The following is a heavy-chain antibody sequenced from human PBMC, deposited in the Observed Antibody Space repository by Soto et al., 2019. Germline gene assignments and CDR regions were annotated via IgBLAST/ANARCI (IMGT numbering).Heavy chain of an antibody. CDR1: GYTFTSYG. CDR2: ISAYNGNT. V-gene: IGHV1-18*01. CDR3: ARDLVRFGTTGAYYYGMDV. Sequence: ASVKVSCKASGYTFTSYGISWLRQAPGQGVEEMGWISAYNGNTNYAQKLQGRVTMTTDTSTSTAYMELRSLRSDDTAVYYCARDLVRFGTTGAYYYGMDVWGQGTTVTVSS. J-gene: IGHJ6*02. D-gene: IGHD1-7*01.